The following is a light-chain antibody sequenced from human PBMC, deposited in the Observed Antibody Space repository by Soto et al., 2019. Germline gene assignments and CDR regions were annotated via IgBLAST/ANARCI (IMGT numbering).Light chain of an antibody. CDR3: CSYAGSYTHV. CDR2: DVS. V-gene: IGLV2-11*01. J-gene: IGLJ1*01. Sequence: QSALTQPRSVSGSPGQSVTISCTGTSSDVGGYNYVSWYQQHPGKAPKLILYDVSKRPSGVPDRFSGSESGNTASLTISGLQAEDEADYYCCSYAGSYTHVFGTGTKLTVL. CDR1: SSDVGGYNY.